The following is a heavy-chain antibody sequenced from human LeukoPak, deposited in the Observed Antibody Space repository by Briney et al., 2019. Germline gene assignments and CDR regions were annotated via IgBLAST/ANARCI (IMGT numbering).Heavy chain of an antibody. J-gene: IGHJ4*02. V-gene: IGHV1-46*01. CDR1: GYTFTTFY. CDR2: INPSSGST. Sequence: ASVKVSCKASGYTFTTFYIHWVRQAPGQGLEWMEIINPSSGSTSYAQKFQGRVTMTRDTSTSTAYMELRSLRSDDTAVYYCARGLEGDYFDYWGQGTLVTVSS. CDR3: ARGLEGDYFDY.